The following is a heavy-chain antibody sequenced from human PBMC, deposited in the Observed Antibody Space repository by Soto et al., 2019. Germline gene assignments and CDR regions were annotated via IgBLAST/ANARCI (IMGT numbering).Heavy chain of an antibody. J-gene: IGHJ4*02. CDR1: GGSFSGYY. CDR3: ARMTTEFLDS. D-gene: IGHD4-17*01. CDR2: INHSGST. Sequence: QVPLQQWGAGLLKPSETLSLTCAVYGGSFSGYYWSWIRQPPGKGLEWIGEINHSGSTNYNPSLKRRVTISVDTTKNQFSLKLSSVTAADTAVYYCARMTTEFLDSWGQGTLVTVAS. V-gene: IGHV4-34*01.